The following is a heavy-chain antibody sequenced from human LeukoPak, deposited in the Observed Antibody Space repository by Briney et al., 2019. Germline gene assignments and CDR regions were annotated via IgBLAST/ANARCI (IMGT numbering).Heavy chain of an antibody. Sequence: GGSLRLSCAASGFTFSSYSMNWVRQAPGKGLEWVSSISSSSSYIYYADSVKGRFTISRDNAKNSLYLQMNSLRAEDTAVYYCAKFIAAPFYFDYWGQGTLVTVSS. V-gene: IGHV3-21*01. CDR1: GFTFSSYS. CDR2: ISSSSSYI. J-gene: IGHJ4*02. CDR3: AKFIAAPFYFDY. D-gene: IGHD6-13*01.